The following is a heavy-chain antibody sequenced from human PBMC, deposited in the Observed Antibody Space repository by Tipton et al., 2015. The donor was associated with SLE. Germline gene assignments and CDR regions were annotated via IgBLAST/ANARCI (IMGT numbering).Heavy chain of an antibody. V-gene: IGHV3-53*01. D-gene: IGHD6-6*01. CDR2: IFDGGYT. Sequence: SLRLSCAVSGFSVGNTYMTWVRQAPGKGLEWVSIIFDGGYTYYADSVEGRFIISRDNSNNTLDLQMNSLRVEDTAVYYCARVVGTKRYYFDSWGQGTLVTVSS. CDR1: GFSVGNTY. J-gene: IGHJ4*02. CDR3: ARVVGTKRYYFDS.